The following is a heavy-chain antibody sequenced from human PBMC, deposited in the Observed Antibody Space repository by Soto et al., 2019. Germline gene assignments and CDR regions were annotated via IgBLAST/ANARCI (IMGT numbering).Heavy chain of an antibody. CDR1: GFSFSSYA. CDR3: AKTYRQYCTGGSCYFFDY. V-gene: IGHV3-30*18. CDR2: ISYDGNNI. J-gene: IGHJ4*02. D-gene: IGHD2-15*01. Sequence: QVQLVESGGGVVQPGRSLRLSCAASGFSFSSYAMHWVRQAPGKGLEWVAIISYDGNNIYSADSVKGRFTISRDNSKNTLYLEMSSLRAEDTAVYYCAKTYRQYCTGGSCYFFDYWGQGTLVTVSS.